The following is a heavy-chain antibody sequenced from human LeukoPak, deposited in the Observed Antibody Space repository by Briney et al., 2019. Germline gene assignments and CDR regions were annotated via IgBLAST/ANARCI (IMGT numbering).Heavy chain of an antibody. CDR3: AKDGSGWNYYYYGMDV. CDR2: ISWNSGSI. J-gene: IGHJ6*02. V-gene: IGHV3-9*01. CDR1: GFTFDDYA. Sequence: GWSLRLSCAASGFTFDDYAMHWVRQAPGKGLEWVAGISWNSGSIGYADSVKGRFTISRDNAKNSLYLQMNSLRAEDTALYYCAKDGSGWNYYYYGMDVWGQGTTVTVSS. D-gene: IGHD6-19*01.